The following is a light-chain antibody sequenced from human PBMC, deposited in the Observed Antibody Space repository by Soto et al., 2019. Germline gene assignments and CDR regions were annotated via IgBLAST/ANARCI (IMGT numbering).Light chain of an antibody. J-gene: IGKJ3*01. Sequence: DILMTQSTDSLAVSLGERATINCKSSQSVLYSSNNKNYLAWYQQKPGQPPKLLIYWASTRESGVPDRFSGSGSGTDFTLTISSLQAEDVAVYYCQQYYSTTLFTFGPGTKVDI. CDR1: QSVLYSSNNKNY. V-gene: IGKV4-1*01. CDR3: QQYYSTTLFT. CDR2: WAS.